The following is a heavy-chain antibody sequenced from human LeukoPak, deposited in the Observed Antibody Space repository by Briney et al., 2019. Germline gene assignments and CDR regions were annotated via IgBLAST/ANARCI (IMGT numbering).Heavy chain of an antibody. J-gene: IGHJ4*02. V-gene: IGHV3-23*01. CDR3: AKDQITMTEVSRPAFDY. CDR2: ISGSGGST. Sequence: GGSLRLSCAASGFTFSSYAMSWVRQAPGKGLEWVSAISGSGGSTYYADSVKGRFTISRDNSKNTLYLQMNSLRAEDTAVYYCAKDQITMTEVSRPAFDYWGQGTLVTVSS. D-gene: IGHD3-22*01. CDR1: GFTFSSYA.